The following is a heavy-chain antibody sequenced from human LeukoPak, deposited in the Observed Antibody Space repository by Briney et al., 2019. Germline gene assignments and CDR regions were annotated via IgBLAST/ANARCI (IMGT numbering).Heavy chain of an antibody. CDR3: AKDSRGYSYGYNYYYYGMDV. CDR2: ISGDGGST. V-gene: IGHV3-43*02. D-gene: IGHD5-18*01. Sequence: GGSLRLSCAASGFTFDDYAMHWVRQAPGKGLEWVSLISGDGGSTYYADSVKGRFTISRDNSKNSLYLQMNSLGTEDTTLYYCAKDSRGYSYGYNYYYYGMDVWGQGTTVTVSS. J-gene: IGHJ6*02. CDR1: GFTFDDYA.